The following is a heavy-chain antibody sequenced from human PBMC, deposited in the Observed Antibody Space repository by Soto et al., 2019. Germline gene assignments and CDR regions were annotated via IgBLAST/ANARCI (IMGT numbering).Heavy chain of an antibody. V-gene: IGHV3-20*04. CDR2: INWNGGST. J-gene: IGHJ4*02. CDR1: GFTFDDYG. CDR3: ARLYSSGWYGPGRY. D-gene: IGHD6-19*01. Sequence: EVQLVESGGGVVRPGGSLRLSCAASGFTFDDYGMSWVRQAPGKGLEWVSGINWNGGSTGYADSVKGRFTIARDNAKNSLYLQMNSLSAEDTALYYCARLYSSGWYGPGRYWGQGTLVTVSS.